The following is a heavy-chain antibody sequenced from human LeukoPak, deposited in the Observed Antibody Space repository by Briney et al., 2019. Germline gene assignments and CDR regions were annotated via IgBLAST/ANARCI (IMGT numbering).Heavy chain of an antibody. CDR3: ARSARSEDDDFWSGYLGN. V-gene: IGHV3-7*01. Sequence: GGSLRLSCVVSGFTFSSHWMSLVRQAPGKGLEWVANIKEDGSEKYYVDSVKGRFTISRDNAKKSLYLQMDSLRAEDTAVYYCARSARSEDDDFWSGYLGNWGQGTLVTVSS. J-gene: IGHJ4*02. CDR1: GFTFSSHW. CDR2: IKEDGSEK. D-gene: IGHD3-3*01.